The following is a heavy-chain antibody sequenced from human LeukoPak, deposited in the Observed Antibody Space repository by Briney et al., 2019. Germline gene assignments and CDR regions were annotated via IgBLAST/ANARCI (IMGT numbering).Heavy chain of an antibody. Sequence: GGSLRLSCGACGFPLSSYWMSWVRRAPGKGVEWISYISRSGSTKYYADSVQGRFTISRHNDKSSSYLQMNSLRVEDSAIYYCARHRSGFDYWGQGILVTVSS. CDR3: ARHRSGFDY. CDR1: GFPLSSYW. D-gene: IGHD3-22*01. CDR2: ISRSGSTK. V-gene: IGHV3-48*03. J-gene: IGHJ4*02.